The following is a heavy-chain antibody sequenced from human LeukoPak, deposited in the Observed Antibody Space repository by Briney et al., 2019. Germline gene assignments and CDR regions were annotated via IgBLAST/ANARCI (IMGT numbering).Heavy chain of an antibody. CDR3: ARHARNTYYDILTGPSYYMDV. CDR2: IYYSGNT. V-gene: IGHV4-39*07. Sequence: SETLSLTCTVSGGSITTTTYYWGWIRQPPGKGLEWIGSIYYSGNTYYNPSLKSRVTISLDTSKNQFSLKVSSVTAAGTAIYYCARHARNTYYDILTGPSYYMDVWGKGTTVTISS. D-gene: IGHD3-9*01. CDR1: GGSITTTTYY. J-gene: IGHJ6*03.